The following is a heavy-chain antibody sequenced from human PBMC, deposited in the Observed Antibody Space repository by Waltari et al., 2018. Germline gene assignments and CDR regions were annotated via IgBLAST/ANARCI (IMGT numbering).Heavy chain of an antibody. CDR2: INTNTGNP. V-gene: IGHV7-4-1*02. D-gene: IGHD3-3*01. Sequence: QVQLVHSGSELKKPGASVKVSCKTSGYTFTSYAMNWVRQAPGQGREWMGWINTNTGNPTHAQGFTGRFVFSLDTSVSTAYLQISSLRAEDTAVYYCARSSSDFWSGPFDYWGQGTLVIVSS. J-gene: IGHJ4*02. CDR1: GYTFTSYA. CDR3: ARSSSDFWSGPFDY.